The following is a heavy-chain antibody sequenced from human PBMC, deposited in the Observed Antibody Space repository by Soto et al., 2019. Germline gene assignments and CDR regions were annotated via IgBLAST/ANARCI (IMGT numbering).Heavy chain of an antibody. J-gene: IGHJ4*02. D-gene: IGHD6-19*01. Sequence: EVQLVESGGGLVQPGGSLGLSCAASGFTVSSNYMSWVRQAPGKGLAWVSVIYSGGSTYYADSVKGRFTISRHNSKNTLYLQMNSLRAEDTAVYYCARGSSGWPYYFDYWGQGTLVTVSS. CDR2: IYSGGST. CDR3: ARGSSGWPYYFDY. V-gene: IGHV3-53*04. CDR1: GFTVSSNY.